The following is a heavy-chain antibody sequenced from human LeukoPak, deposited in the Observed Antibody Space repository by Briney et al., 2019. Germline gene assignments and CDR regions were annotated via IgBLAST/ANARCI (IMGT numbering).Heavy chain of an antibody. CDR1: GYTFTSYD. CDR3: ARGPYDSSGYRFDY. Sequence: ASVKVSCKASGYTFTSYDINWVRQATGQGLEWMGWMNPNSGNTGYAQKFRGRVTMTRNNSISTAYMELSSLRSEDTAVYYCARGPYDSSGYRFDYWGQGTLVTVSS. CDR2: MNPNSGNT. V-gene: IGHV1-8*01. D-gene: IGHD3-22*01. J-gene: IGHJ4*02.